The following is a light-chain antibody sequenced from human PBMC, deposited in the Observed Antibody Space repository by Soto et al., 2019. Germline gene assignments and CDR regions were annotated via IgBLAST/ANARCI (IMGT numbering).Light chain of an antibody. Sequence: DIQMTQSPSSLSASVGDRVTITCRASQGIRNELGWYQQKPGKAPKRLIYAASSLQSGVPSRFSGSGSETEFTLTISNLQPEDFATYYCLQHHDYPPVTFGQGTKVEIK. CDR1: QGIRNE. CDR3: LQHHDYPPVT. V-gene: IGKV1-17*02. CDR2: AAS. J-gene: IGKJ1*01.